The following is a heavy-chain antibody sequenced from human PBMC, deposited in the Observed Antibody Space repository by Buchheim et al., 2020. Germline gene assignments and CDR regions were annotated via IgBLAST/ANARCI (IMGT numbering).Heavy chain of an antibody. D-gene: IGHD2-2*01. V-gene: IGHV3-21*01. CDR1: GFTFSSYS. J-gene: IGHJ5*02. CDR2: ISSSSSYI. CDR3: ARGIVPAAMYWFDP. Sequence: EVQLVESGGGLVKPGGSLRLSCAASGFTFSSYSMNWVRQAPGKGLEWVSSISSSSSYIYYEDSVKGRFTLSRDNAKNSLYLQMNSLRAEDTAVYYCARGIVPAAMYWFDPWGQGTL.